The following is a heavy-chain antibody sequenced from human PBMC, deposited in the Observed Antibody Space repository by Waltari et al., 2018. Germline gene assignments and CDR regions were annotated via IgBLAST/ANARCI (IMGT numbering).Heavy chain of an antibody. J-gene: IGHJ3*01. CDR3: ARVTTPHYDSTGAQDALGV. V-gene: IGHV3-33*01. CDR1: GFSFRSYA. D-gene: IGHD2-8*02. CDR2: SWNEASIT. Sequence: QAQLVESGGGVVQPGTSLRLSCAASGFSFRSYAMHWVRQAPGKGLGWGQVSWNEASITYYSDSVRGRFTISRDNARQTLYLQMNSLRGDDTASYFCARVTTPHYDSTGAQDALGVWGQGTRVTVS.